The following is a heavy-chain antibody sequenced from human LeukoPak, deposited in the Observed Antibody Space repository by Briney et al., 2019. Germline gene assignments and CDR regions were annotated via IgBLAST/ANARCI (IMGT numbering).Heavy chain of an antibody. J-gene: IGHJ4*02. CDR3: ARVDMGANDY. V-gene: IGHV3-64*01. CDR2: ISSNGVST. Sequence: GGLLRLSCAASGFTFSSYAMHWVRQAPGKGLEYVSAISSNGVSTYYANSVKGRFTISRDNSKNTLYLQMGSLRAEDMAVYYCARVDMGANDYWGQGTLVTVSS. D-gene: IGHD1-26*01. CDR1: GFTFSSYA.